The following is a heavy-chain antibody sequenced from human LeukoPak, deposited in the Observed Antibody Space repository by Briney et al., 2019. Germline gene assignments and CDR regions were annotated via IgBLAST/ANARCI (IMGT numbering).Heavy chain of an antibody. V-gene: IGHV4-59*01. Sequence: SETLSLTCTVSGGSMSSYYWSWIRQPPGRGLEWIGYISYSGSTNYNPSLKSRVTISVDTSKNQFSLKLSSVTAAGTAVYYCARAVDDSSGYYRIDYWGQGTLVTVSS. CDR2: ISYSGST. J-gene: IGHJ4*02. CDR1: GGSMSSYY. CDR3: ARAVDDSSGYYRIDY. D-gene: IGHD3-22*01.